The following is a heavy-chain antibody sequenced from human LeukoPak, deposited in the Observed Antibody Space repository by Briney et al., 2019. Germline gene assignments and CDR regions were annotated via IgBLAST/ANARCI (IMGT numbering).Heavy chain of an antibody. D-gene: IGHD3-10*01. J-gene: IGHJ4*02. Sequence: ASVKVSCKASGYTFTSYGISWVRQAPGQGLEWMGWISAYNGNTNYAQKLQGRVTMTTDTSTSTAYMELSGLRSEDTAVYYCARELGTMVRGAFTYWGQGTLVTVSS. CDR2: ISAYNGNT. CDR3: ARELGTMVRGAFTY. CDR1: GYTFTSYG. V-gene: IGHV1-18*01.